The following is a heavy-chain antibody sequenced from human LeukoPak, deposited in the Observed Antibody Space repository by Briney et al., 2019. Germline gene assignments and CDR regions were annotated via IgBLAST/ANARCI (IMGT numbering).Heavy chain of an antibody. J-gene: IGHJ4*02. V-gene: IGHV4-39*07. CDR3: ARVGGSSPGIDY. D-gene: IGHD2-15*01. CDR1: GGSISSSSYY. Sequence: SETLSLTCTVSGGSISSSSYYWGWIRQPPGKGLEWIGEINHSGSTNYNPSLKSRVTISVDTSKNQFSLKLSSVTAADTAVYYCARVGGSSPGIDYWGQGTLVTVSS. CDR2: INHSGST.